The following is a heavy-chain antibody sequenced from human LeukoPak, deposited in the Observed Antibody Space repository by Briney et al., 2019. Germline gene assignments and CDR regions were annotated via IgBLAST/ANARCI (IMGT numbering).Heavy chain of an antibody. J-gene: IGHJ6*03. CDR2: IKQDGSEK. CDR3: ARAKISSSSFYYYYYMDV. V-gene: IGHV3-7*01. Sequence: GGSLRLSCAASGFTFSSYWMSWVRQAPGKGLEWVANIKQDGSEKYYVDSVKGRFTISRDNAKNSLYLQMNSLRAEDTAVYYCARAKISSSSFYYYYYMDVWGKGTTVTVSS. CDR1: GFTFSSYW. D-gene: IGHD6-6*01.